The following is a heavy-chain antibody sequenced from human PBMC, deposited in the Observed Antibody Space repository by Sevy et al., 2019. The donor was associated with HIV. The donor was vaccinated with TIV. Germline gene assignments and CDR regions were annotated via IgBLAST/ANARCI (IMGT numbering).Heavy chain of an antibody. J-gene: IGHJ4*02. V-gene: IGHV3-9*01. CDR3: AKSHVESFTVLDY. D-gene: IGHD1-26*01. Sequence: GGSLRLSCAASGFTFDDYAMHWVRQAPGKGLEWVSDISWNSGSIGYADSVKGRFTISRDNAKNSLYLQMNSLRAEDTAWYYCAKSHVESFTVLDYWGQGTLVTVSS. CDR2: ISWNSGSI. CDR1: GFTFDDYA.